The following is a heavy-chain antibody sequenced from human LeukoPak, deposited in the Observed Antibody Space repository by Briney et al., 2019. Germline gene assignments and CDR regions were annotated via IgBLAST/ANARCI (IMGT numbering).Heavy chain of an antibody. CDR3: ARGLHYFDSWDY. V-gene: IGHV1-46*01. CDR2: INPSGGTT. D-gene: IGHD3-9*01. J-gene: IGHJ4*02. CDR1: GYTFTTYY. Sequence: GASVTVSCKASGYTFTTYYMHWVRQAPGQGLEWMGRINPSGGTTDYAQKFQDRVTMTRDTSTSTVYLEQSSLRSEDTAAYYCARGLHYFDSWDYWGQGTLVTVSS.